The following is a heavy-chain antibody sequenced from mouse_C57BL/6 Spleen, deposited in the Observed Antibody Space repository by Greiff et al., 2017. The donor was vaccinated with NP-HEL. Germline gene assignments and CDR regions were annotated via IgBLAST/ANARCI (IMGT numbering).Heavy chain of an antibody. D-gene: IGHD3-2*02. J-gene: IGHJ2*01. V-gene: IGHV1-55*01. Sequence: KPGQGLEWIGDIYPGSGSTNYNEKFKSKATLTVVTSSSTAYMQLSSLTSEDSAVYYCARAAQATFPYYFDYWGQGTTLTVSS. CDR3: ARAAQATFPYYFDY. CDR2: IYPGSGST.